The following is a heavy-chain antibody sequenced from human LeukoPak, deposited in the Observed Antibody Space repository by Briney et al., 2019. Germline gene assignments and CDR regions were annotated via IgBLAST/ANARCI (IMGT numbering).Heavy chain of an antibody. CDR3: ARLGLYYYNSSGYLNDFDY. J-gene: IGHJ4*02. CDR2: IYYSGST. D-gene: IGHD3-22*01. V-gene: IGHV4-39*01. Sequence: SETLSLTCTVSGGSISSSSYYWGWIRQPPGKGLEWIGNIYYSGSTYYNPSLKSRVTISVDTSKNQFSLKLSSVTAADTAVYYCARLGLYYYNSSGYLNDFDYWGQGTLVTVSS. CDR1: GGSISSSSYY.